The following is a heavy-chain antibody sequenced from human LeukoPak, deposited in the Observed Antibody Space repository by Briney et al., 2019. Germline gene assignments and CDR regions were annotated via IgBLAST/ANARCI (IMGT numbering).Heavy chain of an antibody. Sequence: PGGSLRLSCAASGFTFSTYWMHWARQAPGKGLVWVSRINGEGRSTSHADSVKGRFTISRDNAKNTLYLQMNSLRAEDTAVYYCAREANSGYSSGDDAFDIWGKGTMVTVSS. CDR3: AREANSGYSSGDDAFDI. CDR1: GFTFSTYW. J-gene: IGHJ3*02. V-gene: IGHV3-74*01. CDR2: INGEGRST. D-gene: IGHD6-19*01.